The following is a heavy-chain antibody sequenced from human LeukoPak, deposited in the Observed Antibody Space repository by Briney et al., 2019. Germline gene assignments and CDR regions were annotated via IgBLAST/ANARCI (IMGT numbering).Heavy chain of an antibody. CDR1: GYTPTELS. CDR2: FYPEECEK. D-gene: IGHD6-19*01. CDR3: ATGPVWIAVAGTGYFQH. J-gene: IGHJ1*01. Sequence: ASVKVSSKVSGYTPTELSINWVRQALGKGVGWMGGFYPEECEKVNAQKFQGGDTMTEDTSTDTAYIELSSLRSEDTAVYYCATGPVWIAVAGTGYFQHWGQGTLVTVSS. V-gene: IGHV1-24*01.